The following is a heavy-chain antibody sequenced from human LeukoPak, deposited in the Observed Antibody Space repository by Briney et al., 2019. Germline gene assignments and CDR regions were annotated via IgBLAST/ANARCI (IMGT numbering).Heavy chain of an antibody. CDR3: ARLYLPATRFDY. J-gene: IGHJ4*02. V-gene: IGHV4-34*01. CDR2: INHSGST. CDR1: GGSFSGYY. Sequence: TSETLSLTCAVYGGSFSGYYWSWIRQPPGKGLEWIGEINHSGSTNYNPSLKSRVTISVDTSKNQFSLKLSSVTAADTAVYYCARLYLPATRFDYWGQGTLVTVSS. D-gene: IGHD5-24*01.